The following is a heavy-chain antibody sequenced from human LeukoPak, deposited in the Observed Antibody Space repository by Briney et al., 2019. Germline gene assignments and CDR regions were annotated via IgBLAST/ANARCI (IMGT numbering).Heavy chain of an antibody. CDR1: GFSFSTYA. Sequence: PGGSLRLSCAASGFSFSTYAMHWVRQAPGKGLEWVASTRYDGNNKYYADSVKGRFTISRDNAKNSLYLQMNSLRAEDTALYYCAKELRCASGSYIIDYWGQGTLVTVSS. J-gene: IGHJ4*02. V-gene: IGHV3-30*02. D-gene: IGHD3-10*01. CDR3: AKELRCASGSYIIDY. CDR2: TRYDGNNK.